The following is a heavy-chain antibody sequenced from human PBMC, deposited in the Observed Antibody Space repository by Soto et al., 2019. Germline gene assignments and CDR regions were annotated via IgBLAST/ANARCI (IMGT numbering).Heavy chain of an antibody. CDR1: GGSFSGYY. CDR3: ARGPSMGWFDP. Sequence: QVQLQQWGAGLLKPSETLSLTCAVYGGSFSGYYWSWIRQPPGKGLEWIGEINHSESTNYNPSLKIRVTISVDTSNNHFSLKLSSVTAADTAVYYCARGPSMGWFDPWGQGTLVTVSS. V-gene: IGHV4-34*01. CDR2: INHSEST. J-gene: IGHJ5*02. D-gene: IGHD3-10*01.